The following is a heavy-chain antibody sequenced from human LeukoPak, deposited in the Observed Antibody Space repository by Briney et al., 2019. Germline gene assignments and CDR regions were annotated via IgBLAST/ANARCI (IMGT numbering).Heavy chain of an antibody. J-gene: IGHJ3*02. CDR1: GYSIHSGYY. V-gene: IGHV4-38-2*02. D-gene: IGHD5-18*01. Sequence: SETLSRTCIVSGYSIHSGYYWGWVRQPPGKGLEWIGSIYHSGSTYYNPSLKSRVTISVDTSKNQFPLNLSSVTAEDTAVYYCARDGGARGYSFIRGQNAFDIWGQGTMVTVSS. CDR2: IYHSGST. CDR3: ARDGGARGYSFIRGQNAFDI.